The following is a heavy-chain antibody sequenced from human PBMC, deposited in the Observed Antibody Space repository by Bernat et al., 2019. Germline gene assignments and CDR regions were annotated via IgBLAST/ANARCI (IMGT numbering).Heavy chain of an antibody. Sequence: EVHLLESGGGLVQPGGSLRLSCAASGFTFGDHAMSWFRQAPGKGLEWVGFIREIVYGGATEYAASVKGRFAISRDDSRSIAYLQMNSLKIEDTAVYYCSRDVSGHYYWGQGTLVTVSS. CDR2: IREIVYGGAT. D-gene: IGHD6-25*01. CDR1: GFTFGDHA. CDR3: SRDVSGHYY. V-gene: IGHV3-49*03. J-gene: IGHJ4*02.